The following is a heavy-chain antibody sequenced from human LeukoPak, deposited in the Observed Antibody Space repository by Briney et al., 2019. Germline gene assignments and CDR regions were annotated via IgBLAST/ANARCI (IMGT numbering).Heavy chain of an antibody. J-gene: IGHJ4*02. CDR1: GFTFSSYE. CDR3: ARDGPGYSFDY. Sequence: GGSLRLSCAASGFTFSSYEMNWVRQAPGKGLEWVSCISTSGNTVYYADSLKGRFTVSRDNARNSLYLQMNSLSAEDTAIYYCARDGPGYSFDYWGQGTLVTASS. V-gene: IGHV3-48*03. CDR2: ISTSGNTV. D-gene: IGHD5-18*01.